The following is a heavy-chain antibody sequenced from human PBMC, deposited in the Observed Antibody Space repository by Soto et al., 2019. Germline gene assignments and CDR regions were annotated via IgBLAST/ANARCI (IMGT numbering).Heavy chain of an antibody. CDR3: ARSYGLRFLAWKYYYYGMDV. J-gene: IGHJ6*02. CDR2: INHSGST. Sequence: QVQLQQWGAGLLKPSETLSLTCAVYGGSFSGYYWSWIRQPPGKGLEWIGEINHSGSTNYNPSLKRGGTISVDTSKNQFSLKLSYVTAADTAVYYCARSYGLRFLAWKYYYYGMDVWGQGTTVTVSS. CDR1: GGSFSGYY. D-gene: IGHD3-3*01. V-gene: IGHV4-34*01.